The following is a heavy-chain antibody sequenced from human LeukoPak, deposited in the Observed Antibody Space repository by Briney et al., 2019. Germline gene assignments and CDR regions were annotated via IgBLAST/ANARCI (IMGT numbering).Heavy chain of an antibody. CDR2: IYYGGSS. V-gene: IGHV4-39*01. Sequence: SETLSLTCTVSGASISSSNYYWGWIRQPPGKGLEWIGSIYYGGSSYYKSSLRSRVTISVDTSKNQFSLKVSSVTAADRAVYYCARGQLALYYYNGMDLWRQGTTVTVSS. J-gene: IGHJ6*02. D-gene: IGHD1-1*01. CDR1: GASISSSNYY. CDR3: ARGQLALYYYNGMDL.